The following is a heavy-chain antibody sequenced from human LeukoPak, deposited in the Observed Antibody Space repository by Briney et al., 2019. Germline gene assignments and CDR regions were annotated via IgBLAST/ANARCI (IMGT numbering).Heavy chain of an antibody. J-gene: IGHJ3*02. CDR1: GLTFRSYA. CDR2: ISGSGGST. Sequence: GGSLRLSCAASGLTFRSYAMSWVRQAPGKGLEWVSAISGSGGSTYYADSVKGRFTISRDNSKNTLYLQMNSLRDEDTAVYYCAKPLRHYDSSGYRAFDIWGQGTMVTVSS. D-gene: IGHD3-22*01. CDR3: AKPLRHYDSSGYRAFDI. V-gene: IGHV3-23*01.